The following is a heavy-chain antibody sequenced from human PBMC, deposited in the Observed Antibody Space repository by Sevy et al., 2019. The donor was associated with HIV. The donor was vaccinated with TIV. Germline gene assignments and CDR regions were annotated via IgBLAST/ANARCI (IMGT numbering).Heavy chain of an antibody. V-gene: IGHV3-23*01. CDR1: GFNFSDYA. CDR3: TKKGRGGAWSLLSAFDV. D-gene: IGHD3-22*01. Sequence: GGSLRLSCAASGFNFSDYAMSWVRQAPGGGLEWVSVISGSGGTSYNADSVQGRFTISRDNSKSTLYLQMNNLRAEDTAIYYCTKKGRGGAWSLLSAFDVWGQRTTVTVSS. J-gene: IGHJ3*01. CDR2: ISGSGGTS.